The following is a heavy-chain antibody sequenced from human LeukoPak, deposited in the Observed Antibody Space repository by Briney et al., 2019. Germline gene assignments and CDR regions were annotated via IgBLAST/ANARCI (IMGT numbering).Heavy chain of an antibody. CDR2: IYYSGST. Sequence: SSETLSLTCTVSGGSISSYYWSWIRQPPGKGLEWIGYIYYSGSTNYNPSLKSRVTISVDTSKNQFSLKLSSVTAADTAVYYCARGGSGWYRAGHAIDYWGQGTLVTVSS. V-gene: IGHV4-59*01. CDR1: GGSISSYY. CDR3: ARGGSGWYRAGHAIDY. D-gene: IGHD6-19*01. J-gene: IGHJ4*02.